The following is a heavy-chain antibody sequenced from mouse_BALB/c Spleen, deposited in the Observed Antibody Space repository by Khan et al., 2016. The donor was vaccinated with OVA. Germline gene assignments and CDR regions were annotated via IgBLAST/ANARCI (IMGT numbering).Heavy chain of an antibody. J-gene: IGHJ4*01. Sequence: QVQLKQSGPGLVAPSQNLSLTCTVSGFSLSDYGVSWIRQPPGKGLEWLGVIWGGGSTYYYSDLKSRLSTSKDNSKSQAFLKMRSLQREDTAMFYCAKGVWSYYYTMEYWGQGTSVTVSA. CDR3: AKGVWSYYYTMEY. V-gene: IGHV2-6-5*01. CDR1: GFSLSDYG. CDR2: IWGGGST.